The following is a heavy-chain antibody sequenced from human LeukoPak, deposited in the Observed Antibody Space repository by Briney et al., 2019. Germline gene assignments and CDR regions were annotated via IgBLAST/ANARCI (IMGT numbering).Heavy chain of an antibody. V-gene: IGHV3-30*18. J-gene: IGHJ3*02. CDR2: ISYDGKHK. D-gene: IGHD7-27*01. CDR3: AKDRDWGTAFDI. Sequence: GGSLRLSCAASGFTFSSSAMHWVRQPPGKGLEWVVVISYDGKHKYFADSVKGRFTISRDNSRNTLYLQLNSLKADDTAVYYCAKDRDWGTAFDIWGQGTMVTVSS. CDR1: GFTFSSSA.